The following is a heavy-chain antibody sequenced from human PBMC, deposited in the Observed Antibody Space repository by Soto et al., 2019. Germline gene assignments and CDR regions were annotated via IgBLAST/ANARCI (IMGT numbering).Heavy chain of an antibody. CDR1: GYSFTSYW. J-gene: IGHJ4*02. CDR2: IYPGDSDT. V-gene: IGHV5-51*03. CDR3: ARTLRDCSGGSCKGYYFDY. D-gene: IGHD2-15*01. Sequence: EVQLVQSGAEVKKPGESLQISCKGSGYSFTSYWIGWVRQMPGKGLEWMGIIYPGDSDTRYSPSFQGQVTISADKSISTAYLQWSSRKASDTAMYYCARTLRDCSGGSCKGYYFDYWGQGTLVTVSS.